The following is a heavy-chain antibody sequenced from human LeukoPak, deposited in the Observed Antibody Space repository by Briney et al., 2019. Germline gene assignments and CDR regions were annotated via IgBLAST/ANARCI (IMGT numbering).Heavy chain of an antibody. CDR2: ISSSSSYI. CDR1: GFTFSTYS. V-gene: IGHV3-21*01. CDR3: ARISIAVGGVPGYFDL. Sequence: GGSLRLSCAASGFTFSTYSMNWVRQAPGKGLEWVSSISSSSSYIYYADSVKGRFTISRDNAKNSLYLQMNSLRAEDTAVYYCARISIAVGGVPGYFDLWGRGTLVTVSS. J-gene: IGHJ2*01. D-gene: IGHD6-19*01.